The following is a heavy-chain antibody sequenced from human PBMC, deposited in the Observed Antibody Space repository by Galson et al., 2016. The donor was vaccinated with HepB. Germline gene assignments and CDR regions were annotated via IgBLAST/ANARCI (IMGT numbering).Heavy chain of an antibody. V-gene: IGHV3-23*01. CDR2: ITRSGDAK. CDR1: GFSFSNSG. CDR3: GKHGGFDY. Sequence: SLRLSCAASGFSFSNSGMSWVRQAPGRGPEWVSGITRSGDAKHYADFVKGRFTISRDNSKNTLYLYMNNLTAADTAIYYCGKHGGFDYWGQGALVTVSS. D-gene: IGHD3-16*01. J-gene: IGHJ4*02.